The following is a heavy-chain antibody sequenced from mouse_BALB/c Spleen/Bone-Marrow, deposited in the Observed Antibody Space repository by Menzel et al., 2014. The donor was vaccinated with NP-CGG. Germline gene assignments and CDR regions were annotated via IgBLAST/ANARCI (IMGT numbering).Heavy chain of an antibody. Sequence: EVKLVESGPSLVKPSQTLSLTCSVTGDSITSGYWNWIRKFPGNKLEYMGYISYSGNTYYNPSLKSRISITRDTSKNQYLLQLNSVATEDTATYYCATYDGYCFDYWGQGTTLTVSS. CDR3: ATYDGYCFDY. CDR2: ISYSGNT. J-gene: IGHJ2*01. D-gene: IGHD2-3*01. CDR1: GDSITSGY. V-gene: IGHV3-8*02.